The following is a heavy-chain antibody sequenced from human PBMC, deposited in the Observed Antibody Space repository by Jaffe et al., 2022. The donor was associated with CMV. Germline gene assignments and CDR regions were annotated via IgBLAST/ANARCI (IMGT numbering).Heavy chain of an antibody. Sequence: QVQLVQSEAEVKKPGSSVKVSCKASGGTFSSDAISWVRQAPGQGLEWMGGIVPIIGTVKYAQRFQGRVTITADESTSTAYMGLSSLTSEDTAVYYCARDRPKIVGASDALDIWGQGTMVSVSS. V-gene: IGHV1-69*01. J-gene: IGHJ3*02. CDR3: ARDRPKIVGASDALDI. CDR2: IVPIIGTV. D-gene: IGHD1-26*01. CDR1: GGTFSSDA.